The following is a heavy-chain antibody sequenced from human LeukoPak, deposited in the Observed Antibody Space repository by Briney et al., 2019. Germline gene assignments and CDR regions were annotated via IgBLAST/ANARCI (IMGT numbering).Heavy chain of an antibody. V-gene: IGHV3-30*18. Sequence: GGSLRLSCAASGFTFSSYGMHWVRQAPGKGLEWVAVISYDGSNKYYADSVKGRFTISRDNSKNTLYLQMNSLRAEDTAVYYCAKEDAGYSSGWFDAFDIWGQGTMVTVSS. D-gene: IGHD6-19*01. CDR2: ISYDGSNK. J-gene: IGHJ3*02. CDR3: AKEDAGYSSGWFDAFDI. CDR1: GFTFSSYG.